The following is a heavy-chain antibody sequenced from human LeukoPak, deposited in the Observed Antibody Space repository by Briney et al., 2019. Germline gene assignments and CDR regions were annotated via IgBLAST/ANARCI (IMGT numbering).Heavy chain of an antibody. CDR1: GFTFSSYT. J-gene: IGHJ4*02. CDR2: ISSRSNYI. CDR3: ARDFDYFDY. Sequence: GGSLRLSCAASGFTFSSYTMNWVRQAPGKRLEWVSSISSRSNYIYYADSVKGRFTISRDNAKNSLYLQMNSLRAEDPAVYYCARDFDYFDYWGQGTLVTVSS. V-gene: IGHV3-21*01.